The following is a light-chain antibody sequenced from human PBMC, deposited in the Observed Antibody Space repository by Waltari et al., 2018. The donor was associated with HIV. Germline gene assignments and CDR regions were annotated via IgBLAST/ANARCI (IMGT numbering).Light chain of an antibody. Sequence: QSALTQPASVSGSPGQSITITCTGTSSDIGAYTYVSWYQQHPGKAPKLIIYDVSNRPSGVSNRFSGSKSGNTASLTISGLQAEDEADYYCTSYIHPTTRVFGGGTKLTVL. CDR2: DVS. J-gene: IGLJ2*01. CDR3: TSYIHPTTRV. V-gene: IGLV2-14*01. CDR1: SSDIGAYTY.